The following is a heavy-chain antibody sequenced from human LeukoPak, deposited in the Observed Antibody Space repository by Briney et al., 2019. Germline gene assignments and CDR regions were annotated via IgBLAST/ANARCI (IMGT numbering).Heavy chain of an antibody. CDR1: GFTFSTYW. D-gene: IGHD3-16*02. CDR3: ASLGVWGSYRERTSDYDY. V-gene: IGHV3-7*01. J-gene: IGHJ4*02. CDR2: IRKDGSDI. Sequence: TGGSLRLSCAASGFTFSTYWMSWVRQAPGKGLEWVANIRKDGSDIHYVDSVKGRFTISRDNAKNSLYLQMKSLRAEDTAVYYCASLGVWGSYRERTSDYDYWGQRTLVTVSS.